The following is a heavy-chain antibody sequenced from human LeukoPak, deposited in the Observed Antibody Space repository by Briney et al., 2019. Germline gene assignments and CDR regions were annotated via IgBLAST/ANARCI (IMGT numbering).Heavy chain of an antibody. V-gene: IGHV4-39*07. CDR2: IYYSGST. J-gene: IGHJ5*02. Sequence: SETLSLTCTVSGGSISSSSYYWGWIRQPPGKGLEWIGSIYYSGSTYYNPSLKSRVTISVDTSKNQFSLKLSSVTAADTAVYYCARVEGIAAAGTSIWPWGQGTLVTVSS. CDR3: ARVEGIAAAGTSIWP. CDR1: GGSISSSSYY. D-gene: IGHD6-13*01.